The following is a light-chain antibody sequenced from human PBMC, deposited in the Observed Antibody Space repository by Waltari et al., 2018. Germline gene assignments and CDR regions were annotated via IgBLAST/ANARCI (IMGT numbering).Light chain of an antibody. CDR1: QGVSYW. CDR3: QQANSFPRT. CDR2: HAS. V-gene: IGKV1-12*01. Sequence: DIQMTQSPSSVSASVGDRVTITCRASQGVSYWLAWYQQKAGKAPKLLIFHASSLESGVPSRFSGSGSWTEFNLTISSLQPEDFATYFWQQANSFPRTFGQGTKVEI. J-gene: IGKJ1*01.